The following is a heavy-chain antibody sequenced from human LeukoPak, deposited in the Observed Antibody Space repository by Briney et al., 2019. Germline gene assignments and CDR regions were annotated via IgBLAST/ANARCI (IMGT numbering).Heavy chain of an antibody. CDR2: IIPIFGTA. J-gene: IGHJ4*02. V-gene: IGHV1-69*05. CDR1: GGTFSSYT. D-gene: IGHD3-10*01. Sequence: SVKVSCKASGGTFSSYTISWVRQAPGQGLEWMGGIIPIFGTADYAQKFQGRVTMTRDTSTSTVYMELSSLRSEDTAVYYCARGSNPLLWFGESFDYWGQGTLVTVSS. CDR3: ARGSNPLLWFGESFDY.